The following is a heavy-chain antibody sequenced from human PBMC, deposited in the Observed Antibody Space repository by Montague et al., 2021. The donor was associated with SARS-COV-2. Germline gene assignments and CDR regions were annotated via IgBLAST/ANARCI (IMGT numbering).Heavy chain of an antibody. J-gene: IGHJ4*02. V-gene: IGHV4-34*01. Sequence: SETLSLTCAVYGGSFSGYYWSWIRQPPGKGLEWIGEINHSGSTNYNPSLKSRVTTSVDTPKNQFSLKLSSVTAADTAVYYCAGANGYYFDYWGQGTLVTVSS. D-gene: IGHD2-8*01. CDR1: GGSFSGYY. CDR2: INHSGST. CDR3: AGANGYYFDY.